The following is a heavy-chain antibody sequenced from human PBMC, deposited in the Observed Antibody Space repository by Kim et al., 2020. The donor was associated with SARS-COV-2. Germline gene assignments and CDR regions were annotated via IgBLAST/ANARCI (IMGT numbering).Heavy chain of an antibody. D-gene: IGHD2-15*01. V-gene: IGHV1-69*13. CDR3: ARNPGGPVGPGVAATQEGWFDP. CDR1: GGTFSSYA. J-gene: IGHJ5*02. Sequence: SVKVSCKASGGTFSSYAISWVRQAPGQGLEWMGGIIPIFGTANYAQKFQGRVTITADESTSTAYMELSSLRSEDTAVYYCARNPGGPVGPGVAATQEGWFDPWGQGTLVTVSS. CDR2: IIPIFGTA.